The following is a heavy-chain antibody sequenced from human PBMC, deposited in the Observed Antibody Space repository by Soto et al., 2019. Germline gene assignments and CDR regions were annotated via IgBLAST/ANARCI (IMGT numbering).Heavy chain of an antibody. CDR2: FDPEDGET. CDR1: GYTLTELS. D-gene: IGHD6-13*01. CDR3: ATPPSGQQRVPGAFDI. J-gene: IGHJ3*02. Sequence: ASVKVSCKVSGYTLTELSMHWVRQAPGKGLEWMGGFDPEDGETIYAQKFQGRVTMTEDTSTDTAYMELSSLRSEDTAVYYCATPPSGQQRVPGAFDIWGPGTMLTVSS. V-gene: IGHV1-24*01.